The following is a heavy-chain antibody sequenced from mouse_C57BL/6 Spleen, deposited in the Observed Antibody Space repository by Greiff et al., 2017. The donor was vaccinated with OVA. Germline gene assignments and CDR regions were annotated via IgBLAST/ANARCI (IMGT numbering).Heavy chain of an antibody. CDR2: IRNKANGYTT. Sequence: MLVESGGGLVQPGGSLSLSCAASGFTFTDYYMSWVRQPPGKALEWLGFIRNKANGYTTEYSASVKGRFTISRDNSQSILYLQMNALRAEDSATYYCARYGYYGSDWYFDVWGTGTTVTVSS. V-gene: IGHV7-3*01. D-gene: IGHD1-1*01. CDR1: GFTFTDYY. J-gene: IGHJ1*03. CDR3: ARYGYYGSDWYFDV.